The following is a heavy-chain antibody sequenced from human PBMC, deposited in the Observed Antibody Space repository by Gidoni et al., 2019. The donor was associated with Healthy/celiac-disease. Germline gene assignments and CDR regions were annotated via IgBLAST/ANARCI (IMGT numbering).Heavy chain of an antibody. D-gene: IGHD3-16*01. CDR1: GGSISSYY. CDR2: IYYSGST. J-gene: IGHJ4*02. CDR3: ARASKGSYEDYFDY. V-gene: IGHV4-59*01. Sequence: QVQLQESGPGLVKPSETLSLTCTVSGGSISSYYWSWIRQPPGKGLEWIGYIYYSGSTNYNPSLKSRVTISVDTSKNQFSLKLSSVTAADTAVYYCARASKGSYEDYFDYWGQRTLVTVSS.